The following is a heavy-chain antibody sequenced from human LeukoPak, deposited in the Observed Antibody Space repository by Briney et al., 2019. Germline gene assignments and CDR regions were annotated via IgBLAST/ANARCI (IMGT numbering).Heavy chain of an antibody. Sequence: GGSLRLSCAASGFTFSSYAMHWVRQAPGKGLEWVAVISYDGSNKYYADSVKGRFTISRDNSKNTLYLQMNSLRAEDTAVYYCARGRPSGYFNPYYFDYWGQGTLVTVSS. CDR1: GFTFSSYA. V-gene: IGHV3-30-3*01. CDR2: ISYDGSNK. D-gene: IGHD5-12*01. CDR3: ARGRPSGYFNPYYFDY. J-gene: IGHJ4*02.